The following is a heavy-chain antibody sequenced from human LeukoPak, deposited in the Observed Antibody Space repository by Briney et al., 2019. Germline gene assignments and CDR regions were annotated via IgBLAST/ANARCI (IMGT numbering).Heavy chain of an antibody. CDR3: ASTGVGATTLSFDY. Sequence: SVKVSCKASGGTFSSYAISWVRQAPGQGLEWMGGIIPIFGTANYAQKFQGRVTITADESTSTAYMELSSLRSEDTAVYYCASTGVGATTLSFDYWGQGTLVTVSS. V-gene: IGHV1-69*13. CDR2: IIPIFGTA. D-gene: IGHD1-26*01. J-gene: IGHJ4*02. CDR1: GGTFSSYA.